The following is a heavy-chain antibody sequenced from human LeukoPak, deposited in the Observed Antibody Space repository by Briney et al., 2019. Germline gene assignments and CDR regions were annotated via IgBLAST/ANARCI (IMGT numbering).Heavy chain of an antibody. CDR1: GFTFSSYS. J-gene: IGHJ3*02. D-gene: IGHD3-10*01. Sequence: GGSLRLSCAASGFTFSSYSMNWVRQAPGEGLEWVSSISSSSSYIYYADSVKGRFTISRDNAKNSLYLQMNSLRAEDTAVYYCARYGGGHWAFDIWGQGTMVTVSS. CDR3: ARYGGGHWAFDI. CDR2: ISSSSSYI. V-gene: IGHV3-21*01.